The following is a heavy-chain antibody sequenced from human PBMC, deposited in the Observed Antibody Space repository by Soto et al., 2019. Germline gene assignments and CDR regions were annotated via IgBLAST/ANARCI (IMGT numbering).Heavy chain of an antibody. Sequence: SETLSLTCTVSGGSISSGDYYWSWIRQPPGKGLEWIGYIYYSGSTYYNPSLKSRVTISVDTSKNQFSLKLSSVAAADTAVYYCARTSTVVSGSNWFDPWGQGALVTVSS. CDR3: ARTSTVVSGSNWFDP. J-gene: IGHJ5*02. D-gene: IGHD4-17*01. CDR1: GGSISSGDYY. V-gene: IGHV4-30-4*01. CDR2: IYYSGST.